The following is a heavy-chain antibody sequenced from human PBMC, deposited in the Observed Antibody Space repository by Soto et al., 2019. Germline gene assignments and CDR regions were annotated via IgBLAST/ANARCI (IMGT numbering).Heavy chain of an antibody. D-gene: IGHD4-4*01. CDR2: LDSDGSRT. CDR1: GFIFSNFL. J-gene: IGHJ4*02. V-gene: IGHV3-74*01. Sequence: PGGSLRLSCAASGFIFSNFLMHWVRQAPGEGLVWLARLDSDGSRTRYADSVKGRFTISRDNAKNTLYLQMNSLRAEDTAVYYCVRDVQFQSFDYWGQGTLVTVSS. CDR3: VRDVQFQSFDY.